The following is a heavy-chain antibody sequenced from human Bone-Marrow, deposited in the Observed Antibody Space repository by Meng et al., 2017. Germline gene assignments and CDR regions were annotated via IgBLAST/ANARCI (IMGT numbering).Heavy chain of an antibody. CDR1: GYTFTSYG. Sequence: ASVKVSCKASGYTFTSYGISWVRQAPGQGLEWRGRINPNSGGTNYAQKFQGRVTMTRDTSISTAYMELSRLRSDDTAVYYCARDIVVVPAAMGYYYYGMDVWGQGTTVTVSS. CDR3: ARDIVVVPAAMGYYYYGMDV. J-gene: IGHJ6*02. V-gene: IGHV1-2*06. CDR2: INPNSGGT. D-gene: IGHD2-2*01.